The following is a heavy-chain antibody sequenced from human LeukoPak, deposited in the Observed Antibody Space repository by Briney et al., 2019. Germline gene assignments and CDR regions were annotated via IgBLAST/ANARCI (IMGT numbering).Heavy chain of an antibody. CDR3: ARGGPVTTGYYYYMDV. CDR1: GYTFTSYG. D-gene: IGHD4-11*01. Sequence: ASVKVSCKASGYTFTSYGISWVRQAPGQGLEWMGWINPNRGGTNYAQKFQGRVTMTRDTSISTAYMELNSLRAEDTALYYCARGGPVTTGYYYYMDVWGKGTTVTVSS. V-gene: IGHV1-2*02. CDR2: INPNRGGT. J-gene: IGHJ6*03.